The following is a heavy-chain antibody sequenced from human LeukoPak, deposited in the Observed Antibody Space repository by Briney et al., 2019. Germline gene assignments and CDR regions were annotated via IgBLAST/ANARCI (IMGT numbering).Heavy chain of an antibody. D-gene: IGHD5-18*01. CDR1: GFTFGDHA. CDR3: SRGPIQLWVHNGMDV. CDR2: IRSRAYGGTT. V-gene: IGHV3-49*04. Sequence: PGRSLRLSCSSYGFTFGDHAMSWVRQAPGKGLEWVGFIRSRAYGGTTEYAASVKSRFSISRDDSKGIAYLQMNRLKIEDTAVYYCSRGPIQLWVHNGMDVWGQGTTVIVSS. J-gene: IGHJ6*02.